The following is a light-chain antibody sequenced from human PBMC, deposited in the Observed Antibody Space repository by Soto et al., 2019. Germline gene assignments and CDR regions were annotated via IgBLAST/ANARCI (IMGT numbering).Light chain of an antibody. CDR3: QQYHTWPIT. J-gene: IGKJ4*01. Sequence: EILMTQSPATLSVSPGERATLTCRASQSIGSKLAWYQQKPGQAPRLLISGASTVATGIPARFSGSGSGTEFTLTISSLQSEDCAIYYCQQYHTWPITFGGGTKVDIK. CDR1: QSIGSK. V-gene: IGKV3-15*01. CDR2: GAS.